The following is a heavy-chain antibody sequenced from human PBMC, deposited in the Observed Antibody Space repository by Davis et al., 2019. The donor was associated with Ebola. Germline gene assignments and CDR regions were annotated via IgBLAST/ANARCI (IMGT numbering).Heavy chain of an antibody. CDR3: ARGPLGYCSGGSCDY. CDR1: GGSFSGYY. CDR2: INHSGST. Sequence: GSLRLSCAVYGGSFSGYYWSWIRQPPGKGLEWIGEINHSGSTNYNPSLKSRVTISVDTSKNQFSLKLSSVTAADTAVHYCARGPLGYCSGGSCDYWGQGTLVTVSS. V-gene: IGHV4-34*01. D-gene: IGHD2-15*01. J-gene: IGHJ4*02.